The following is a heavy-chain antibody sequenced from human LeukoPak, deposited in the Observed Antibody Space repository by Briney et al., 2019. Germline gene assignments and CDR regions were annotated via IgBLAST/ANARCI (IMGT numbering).Heavy chain of an antibody. CDR1: GYTFTGYY. CDR2: INPNSGGT. V-gene: IGHV1-2*02. CDR3: ASSSSWYSFDY. Sequence: GGSLRLSCAASGYTFTGYYMHWVRQAPGQGLEWMGWINPNSGGTNYAQKFQGRVTMTRDTSISTAYTELSRLRSDDTAVYYCASSSSWYSFDYWGQGALVTVSS. D-gene: IGHD6-13*01. J-gene: IGHJ4*02.